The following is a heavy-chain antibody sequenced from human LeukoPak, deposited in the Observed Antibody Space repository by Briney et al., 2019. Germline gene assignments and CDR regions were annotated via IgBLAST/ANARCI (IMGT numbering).Heavy chain of an antibody. Sequence: GGSLRLSCAASGFTFTSYGMHWVRQAPGKGLEWVALISSDGNNKYYADSVKGRFSISRDNSKNTLYLQMNGLRVEDTAVYYCARIGYSISWSGDYRGQGSLVTVSS. J-gene: IGHJ4*02. CDR3: ARIGYSISWSGDY. V-gene: IGHV3-30*03. CDR2: ISSDGNNK. CDR1: GFTFTSYG. D-gene: IGHD5-18*01.